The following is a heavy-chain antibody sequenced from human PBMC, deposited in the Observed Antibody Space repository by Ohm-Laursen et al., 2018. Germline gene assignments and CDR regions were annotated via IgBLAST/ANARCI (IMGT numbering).Heavy chain of an antibody. J-gene: IGHJ4*02. Sequence: SLRLSCTASGFTFSSYAMSWVRQAPGKGLEWVSAISGSGGSTYYADSVKGRFTISRDNSKNTLYLQMNSLRAEDTAIYYCAKYASTVVLYSDYWGQGTLVTVSS. D-gene: IGHD4-23*01. CDR2: ISGSGGST. V-gene: IGHV3-23*01. CDR1: GFTFSSYA. CDR3: AKYASTVVLYSDY.